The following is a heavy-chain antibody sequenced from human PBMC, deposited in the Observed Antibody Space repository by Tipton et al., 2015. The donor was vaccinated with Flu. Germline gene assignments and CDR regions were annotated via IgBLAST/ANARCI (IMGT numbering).Heavy chain of an antibody. CDR1: GGSISSGSYY. V-gene: IGHV4-61*09. CDR2: IFYSEST. CDR3: ARMNVAAGSFYIDN. J-gene: IGHJ4*02. Sequence: TLSLTCTVSGGSISSGSYYWSWIRQPAGKGLEWIGYIFYSESTHYSPSLKSRVTISVDTSQSQFFLRLSSVTAADTAVYYCARMNVAAGSFYIDNWGQGTLVTVSS. D-gene: IGHD6-13*01.